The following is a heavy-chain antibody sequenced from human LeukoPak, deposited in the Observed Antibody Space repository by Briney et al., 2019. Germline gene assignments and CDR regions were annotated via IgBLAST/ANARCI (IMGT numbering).Heavy chain of an antibody. CDR3: AKDAALNWNDPLPYYFDY. CDR2: ISGSGGST. CDR1: GFTFSSYA. J-gene: IGHJ4*02. Sequence: PGGSLRLSCAASGFTFSSYAMSWVRQAPGKGLEWVSAISGSGGSTYYADSVKGRFTISRDNSKNTLYLQMNSLRAEDTAVYYCAKDAALNWNDPLPYYFDYWGQGTLVTVSS. V-gene: IGHV3-23*01. D-gene: IGHD1-1*01.